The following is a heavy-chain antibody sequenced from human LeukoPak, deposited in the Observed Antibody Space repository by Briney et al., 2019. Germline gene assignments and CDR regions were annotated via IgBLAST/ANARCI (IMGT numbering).Heavy chain of an antibody. V-gene: IGHV3-48*03. J-gene: IGHJ4*02. CDR2: ISSSGSPT. CDR3: ASGAQSDY. CDR1: GFTFSSYE. D-gene: IGHD1-26*01. Sequence: GGSLRLSCAASGFTFSSYEMNWVRQAPGKGLEWVSYISSSGSPTHYAGSVKGRFTISRDNAKNSLYLQMNSVRAEDTALYYCASGAQSDYWGQGTLVTVSS.